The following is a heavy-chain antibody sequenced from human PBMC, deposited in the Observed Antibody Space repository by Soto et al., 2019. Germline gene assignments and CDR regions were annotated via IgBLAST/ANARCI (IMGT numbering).Heavy chain of an antibody. CDR3: ARKGPRAARPNH. Sequence: ASVKVSCKASGYTFTGYYMHWVRQAPGQGLEWMGWINPNSGGTNYAQKFQGWVTMTRDTSISTAYMELSRLRSDDTAVYYCARKGPRAARPNHWGQGTLVTVSS. V-gene: IGHV1-2*04. CDR2: INPNSGGT. D-gene: IGHD6-6*01. CDR1: GYTFTGYY. J-gene: IGHJ5*02.